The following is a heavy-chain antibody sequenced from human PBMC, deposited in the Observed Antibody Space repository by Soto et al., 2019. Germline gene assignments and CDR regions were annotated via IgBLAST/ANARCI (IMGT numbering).Heavy chain of an antibody. J-gene: IGHJ4*02. CDR1: GFTFSSYA. Sequence: GGSLRLSCAASGFTFSSYAMSWVRQAPGKGLEWVSAISGSGGSTYYADSVKGRFTISRDNSKNTLYLQMNSLRAEDTSVYYCAKMVRGVILSSFDYWGQGTLVTVSS. CDR3: AKMVRGVILSSFDY. D-gene: IGHD3-10*01. CDR2: ISGSGGST. V-gene: IGHV3-23*01.